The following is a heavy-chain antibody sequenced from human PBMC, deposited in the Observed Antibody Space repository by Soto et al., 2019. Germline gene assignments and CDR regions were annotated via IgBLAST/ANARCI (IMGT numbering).Heavy chain of an antibody. CDR1: GDRVSSNSAG. CDR2: TYYRSKWYN. D-gene: IGHD1-1*01. V-gene: IGHV6-1*01. CDR3: ARGSWDDVSGHYYMDV. J-gene: IGHJ6*03. Sequence: QVQLQQSGSRLVKPSQTPSLTFDISGDRVSSNSAGWNWIRPTPSRGLEWLGRTYYRSKWYNNYAVSVKSRVSVNPDTAKNQFSLQLNSVTPEDTAVYYCARGSWDDVSGHYYMDVWGKGTTVTVSS.